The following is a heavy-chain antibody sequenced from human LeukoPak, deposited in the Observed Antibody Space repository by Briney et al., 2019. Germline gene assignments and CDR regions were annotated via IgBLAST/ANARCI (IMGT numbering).Heavy chain of an antibody. Sequence: GGSPRLSCAASGFTFSSYSMNWVRQAPGKGLEWVSSISSSSSYIYYADSVKGRFTISRDNAKNSLYLQMNSLRAEDTAVYYCARGPHYDSSPYVDYWGQGTLVTVSS. CDR3: ARGPHYDSSPYVDY. CDR1: GFTFSSYS. CDR2: ISSSSSYI. J-gene: IGHJ4*02. V-gene: IGHV3-21*01. D-gene: IGHD3-22*01.